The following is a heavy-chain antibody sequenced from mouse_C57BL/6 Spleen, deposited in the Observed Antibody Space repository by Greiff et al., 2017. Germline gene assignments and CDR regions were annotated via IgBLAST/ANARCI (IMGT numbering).Heavy chain of an antibody. CDR1: GFNIKDYY. D-gene: IGHD1-1*01. Sequence: VQLQQSGAELVKPGASVKLSCTASGFNIKDYYMHWVKQRTEQGLEWIGRIDPEDGETKYAPKFQGKATITADTSSNTAYLQLSSLTSEDTAVYYWAVYYYGGSPYWYAMDNWGQGTSVTVSS. CDR2: IDPEDGET. CDR3: AVYYYGGSPYWYAMDN. J-gene: IGHJ4*01. V-gene: IGHV14-2*01.